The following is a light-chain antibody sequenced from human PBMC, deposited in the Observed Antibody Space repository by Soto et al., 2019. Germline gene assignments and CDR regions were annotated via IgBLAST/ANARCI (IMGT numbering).Light chain of an antibody. J-gene: IGKJ4*01. CDR2: HVS. CDR1: QGVGND. Sequence: AIQMTQSPPFLAASVGDIVTITCLAIQGVGNDLGWYQQKPGKAPKLLIYHVSTLHNGVSSRFSCSGSGTDFTLTISSLHPEDFATYYCLQDNSNPLTFGGGTKVGIK. V-gene: IGKV1-6*01. CDR3: LQDNSNPLT.